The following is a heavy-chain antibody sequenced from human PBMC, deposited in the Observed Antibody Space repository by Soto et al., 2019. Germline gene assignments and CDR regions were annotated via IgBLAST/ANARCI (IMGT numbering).Heavy chain of an antibody. CDR2: INTSGTT. CDR3: ARGGIVVVVGSQNRFAP. V-gene: IGHV4-4*07. Sequence: SETLSLTCTVSGGAISSYYWSWIRQPAGKGLEWVGRINTSGTTKYNPSLESRVTMSLDTSKNQFFLTLSSVTAADTAVYYCARGGIVVVVGSQNRFAPWGQGTLVTVSS. CDR1: GGAISSYY. J-gene: IGHJ5*02. D-gene: IGHD2-21*01.